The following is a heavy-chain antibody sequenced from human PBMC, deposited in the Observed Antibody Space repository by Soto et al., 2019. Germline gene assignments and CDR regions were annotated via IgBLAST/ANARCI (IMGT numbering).Heavy chain of an antibody. D-gene: IGHD3-22*01. J-gene: IGHJ6*02. V-gene: IGHV5-10-1*01. CDR3: ASTLYYYDSSGQNKLYYGMDV. CDR2: IDPSDSYT. CDR1: GYSFTSYW. Sequence: PGESLKISCKGSGYSFTSYWISWVRQMPGKVLEWMGRIDPSDSYTNYSPSFQGHVTISADKSISTAYLQWSSLKASDTAMYYCASTLYYYDSSGQNKLYYGMDVWGQGXTVTVYS.